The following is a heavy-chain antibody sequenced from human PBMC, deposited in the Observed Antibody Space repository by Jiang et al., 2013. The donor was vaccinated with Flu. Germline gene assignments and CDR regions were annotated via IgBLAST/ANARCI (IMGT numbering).Heavy chain of an antibody. J-gene: IGHJ4*02. CDR3: ARASRAPTVTEKQYYFDY. CDR1: TSYD. D-gene: IGHD4-17*01. CDR2: MNPNSGNT. Sequence: TSYDINWVRQATGQGLEWMGWMNPNSGNTGYAQKFQGRVTMTRNTSISTAYMELSSLRSEDTAVYYCARASRAPTVTEKQYYFDYWGQGTLVTVSS. V-gene: IGHV1-8*01.